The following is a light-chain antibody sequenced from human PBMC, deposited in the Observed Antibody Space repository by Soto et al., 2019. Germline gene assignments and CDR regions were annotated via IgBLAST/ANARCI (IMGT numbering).Light chain of an antibody. V-gene: IGKV3-11*01. J-gene: IGKJ1*01. CDR3: QQRRNWPPT. CDR2: DAS. CDR1: QSVSSY. Sequence: EIVLTQSPATLSLSPGEIATLSCRASQSVSSYLAWYQQKPGQAPRLLIYDASNRATGIPARFSGSGSGTDFTLTISSLEPEDFAVYYCQQRRNWPPTFGRGNKVEIK.